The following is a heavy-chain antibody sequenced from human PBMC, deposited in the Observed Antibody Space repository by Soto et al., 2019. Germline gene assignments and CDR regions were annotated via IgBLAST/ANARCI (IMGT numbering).Heavy chain of an antibody. D-gene: IGHD6-19*01. CDR2: FDPEDGET. CDR1: GYTLTELS. J-gene: IGHJ4*02. CDR3: ATGPPGAGPIDY. V-gene: IGHV1-24*01. Sequence: ASVKVSCKVSGYTLTELSMHWVRQAPGKGLEWMGGFDPEDGETIYAQKFQGRVTMTEDTSTDTAYMELSSLRSEDTAVYYCATGPPGAGPIDYWGQGTLVTVSS.